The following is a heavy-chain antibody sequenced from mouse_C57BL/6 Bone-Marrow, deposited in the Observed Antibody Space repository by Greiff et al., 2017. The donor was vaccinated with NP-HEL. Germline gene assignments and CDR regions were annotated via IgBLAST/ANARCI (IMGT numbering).Heavy chain of an antibody. J-gene: IGHJ2*01. CDR2: IRSKSSNYAT. CDR3: VREGGLRRGRPYYFDY. CDR1: GFTFNTYA. Sequence: EVQRVESGGGLVQPKGSLKLSCAASGFTFNTYAMHWVRQAPGKGLEWVARIRSKSSNYATYYADSVKDRFTISRDDSQSMLYLQMNNLKTEDTAMYYCVREGGLRRGRPYYFDYWGQGTTLTVSS. V-gene: IGHV10-3*01. D-gene: IGHD2-2*01.